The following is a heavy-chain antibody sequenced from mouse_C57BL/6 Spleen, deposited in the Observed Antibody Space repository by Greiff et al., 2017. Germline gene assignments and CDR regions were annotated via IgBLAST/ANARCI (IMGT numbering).Heavy chain of an antibody. CDR2: LDPSDSYT. V-gene: IGHV1-69*01. D-gene: IGHD1-1*01. J-gene: IGHJ1*03. Sequence: QVQLQQPGAELVMPGASVKLSCKASGYTFPSYWMHWVKQRPGQGLEWIGELDPSDSYTNSNQKFKGKSTLTVDNSSSPAYMQLSSLTSEDSAVYYCARWGVVSPNFDVWGTGTTVTVSS. CDR1: GYTFPSYW. CDR3: ARWGVVSPNFDV.